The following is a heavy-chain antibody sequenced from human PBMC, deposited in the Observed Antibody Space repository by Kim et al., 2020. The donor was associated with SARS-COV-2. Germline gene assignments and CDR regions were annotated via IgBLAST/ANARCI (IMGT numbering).Heavy chain of an antibody. Sequence: ASVKVSCKASGYTFTNYAMNWVRQAPGQGLEWLGWINTNTGNPTYAQGFTGRFVFSLYTSVSTVYLQISSQKAEDTAVYYCARDLGLYCSTTSCSSGYWGQGTLVPVSS. J-gene: IGHJ4*02. D-gene: IGHD2-2*01. CDR2: INTNTGNP. CDR1: GYTFTNYA. V-gene: IGHV7-4-1*02. CDR3: ARDLGLYCSTTSCSSGY.